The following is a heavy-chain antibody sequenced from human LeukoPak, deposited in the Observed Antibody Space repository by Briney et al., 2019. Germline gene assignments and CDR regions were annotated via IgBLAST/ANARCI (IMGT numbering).Heavy chain of an antibody. V-gene: IGHV4-34*01. Sequence: SETLSLTCAVYGGSFSGYYWSWIRQPPRKGLEWIGEINHSGSTNYNPSLKSRVTISVDTSKNQFSLKLSSVTAADTAVYYCAILAPEPLDYWGQGTLVTVSS. CDR1: GGSFSGYY. CDR3: AILAPEPLDY. CDR2: INHSGST. D-gene: IGHD1-14*01. J-gene: IGHJ4*02.